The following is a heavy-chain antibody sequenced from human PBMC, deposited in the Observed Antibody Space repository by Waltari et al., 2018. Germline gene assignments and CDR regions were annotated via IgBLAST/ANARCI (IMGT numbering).Heavy chain of an antibody. CDR3: ATYYGDY. CDR2: IKTKVDGGTT. CDR1: GFTFANAW. D-gene: IGHD4-17*01. V-gene: IGHV3-15*01. J-gene: IGHJ4*02. Sequence: EVQLVKSGGGLVKPGGSLRLSCAVSGFTFANAWMSWVRQAPGKGLEWLGRIKTKVDGGTTDYAAPVKGRFAISRDDSKNTLYLQMNSLETEDTAMYFCATYYGDYWGQGTLVTVSS.